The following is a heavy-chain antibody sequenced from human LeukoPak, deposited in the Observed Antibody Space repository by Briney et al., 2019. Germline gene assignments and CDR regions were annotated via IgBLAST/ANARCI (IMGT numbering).Heavy chain of an antibody. Sequence: ASETLSLTCTVSGGSISSSSYYWGWIRQPPGKGLEWIGSIYYSGSTYYNPSLKSRVTISVDTSKNQFSLKLSSVTAADTAVYYCARGRGLATGGRAFDIWGQGTMVTVSS. CDR3: ARGRGLATGGRAFDI. CDR2: IYYSGST. D-gene: IGHD3-10*01. CDR1: GGSISSSSYY. J-gene: IGHJ3*02. V-gene: IGHV4-39*01.